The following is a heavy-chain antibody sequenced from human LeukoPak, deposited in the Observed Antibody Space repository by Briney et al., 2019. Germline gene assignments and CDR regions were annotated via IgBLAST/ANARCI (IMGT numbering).Heavy chain of an antibody. CDR2: INHSGST. CDR3: ARGSRVRFLART. V-gene: IGHV4-34*01. D-gene: IGHD3-3*01. CDR1: GGSFSGYY. Sequence: SETLSLTCAVYGGSFSGYYWGWIRQPPGKGLEWIGEINHSGSTNYNPSLKSRVTISVDTSKNQFSLKLSSVTAADTAVYYCARGSRVRFLARTWGQGTLVTVSS. J-gene: IGHJ5*02.